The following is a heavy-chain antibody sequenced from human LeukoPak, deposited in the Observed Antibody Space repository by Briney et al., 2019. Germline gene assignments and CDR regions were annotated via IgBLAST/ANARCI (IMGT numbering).Heavy chain of an antibody. D-gene: IGHD4-17*01. CDR1: GVSMNSYY. V-gene: IGHV4-4*07. CDR2: IYTRGSS. CDR3: ARAAYGDYRYYYFYLVV. Sequence: AETLSLTCTVSGVSMNSYYGSWLRQPAGKGVEWVGRIYTRGSSNYNPSLKSRDNMSVEMYKNQFSLRQTYVTAADTAVYYCARAAYGDYRYYYFYLVVWGKGTTVTVSS. J-gene: IGHJ6*03.